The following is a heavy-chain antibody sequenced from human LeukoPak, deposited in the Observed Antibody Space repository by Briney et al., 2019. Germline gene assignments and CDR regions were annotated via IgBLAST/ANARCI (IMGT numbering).Heavy chain of an antibody. CDR3: ARHQWHYYYYMGV. D-gene: IGHD6-19*01. CDR2: IYYSGDT. CDR1: GASISSSSDY. J-gene: IGHJ6*03. Sequence: SETLSLTCTVSGASISSSSDYWGWIRQPPGKGLEWIGSIYYSGDTYYNPSLKSRRVTISVDTSKNQFSLRLSSVTAADPAVYYCARHQWHYYYYMGVWGKGSTVTVSS. V-gene: IGHV4-39*01.